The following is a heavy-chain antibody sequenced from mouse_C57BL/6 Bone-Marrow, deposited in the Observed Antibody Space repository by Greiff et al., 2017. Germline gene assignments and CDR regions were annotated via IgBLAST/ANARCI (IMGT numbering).Heavy chain of an antibody. J-gene: IGHJ3*01. CDR3: TRGASTVEAY. D-gene: IGHD1-1*01. CDR1: GFTFSSYA. V-gene: IGHV5-9-1*02. Sequence: EVQLMESGEGLVKPGGSLKLSCAASGFTFSSYAMSWVRQTPEKRLEWVAYISSGGDYIYYADTVKGRFTISRDNARNTLYLQMSSLKSEDTAMYYCTRGASTVEAYWGQGTLVTVSA. CDR2: ISSGGDYI.